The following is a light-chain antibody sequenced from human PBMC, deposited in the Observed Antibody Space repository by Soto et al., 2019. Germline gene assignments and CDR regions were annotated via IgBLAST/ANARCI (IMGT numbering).Light chain of an antibody. CDR2: GNS. J-gene: IGLJ2*01. CDR1: SSNIGAGYD. CDR3: QSYDSSLSGLV. V-gene: IGLV1-40*01. Sequence: QSALTQPPSASGAPGQRVTISCTGSSSNIGAGYDVHWYQQLPGTAPKLLIYGNSNRPSGVPDRFSGSKSGTSASLAITGLQAEDEADYYCQSYDSSLSGLVFGGGTKVTVL.